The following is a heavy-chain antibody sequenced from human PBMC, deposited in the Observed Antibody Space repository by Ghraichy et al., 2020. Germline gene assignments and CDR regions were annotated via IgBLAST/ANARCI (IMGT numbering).Heavy chain of an antibody. CDR2: ISSSSATI. V-gene: IGHV3-48*04. D-gene: IGHD3-16*01. CDR3: ARYDTQIGWFDP. Sequence: GSLRLSCAASGFTFSSSSMHWVRQAPGERLEWLSYISSSSATIYYADSVKGRFTISRDNAKNSLYLQLNSLRAEDTAIYYCARYDTQIGWFDPWGQGTLVTVSS. J-gene: IGHJ5*02. CDR1: GFTFSSSS.